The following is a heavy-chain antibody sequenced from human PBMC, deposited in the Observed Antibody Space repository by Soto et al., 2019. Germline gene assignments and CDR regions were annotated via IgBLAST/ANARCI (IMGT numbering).Heavy chain of an antibody. V-gene: IGHV4-34*01. J-gene: IGHJ4*02. CDR1: GYY. Sequence: GYYWSWIRQPPGKGLEWIGEINHSGSTNYNPSLKSRVTISVDTSKNQFSLKLSSVTAADTAVYYCARGLSTAPLDYWGQGTLVTVSS. D-gene: IGHD4-4*01. CDR3: ARGLSTAPLDY. CDR2: INHSGST.